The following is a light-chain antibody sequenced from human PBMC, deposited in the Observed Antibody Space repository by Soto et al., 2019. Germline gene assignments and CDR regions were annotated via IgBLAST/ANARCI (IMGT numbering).Light chain of an antibody. CDR2: AAS. CDR3: QKYNSAPPELT. J-gene: IGKJ4*01. V-gene: IGKV1-27*01. CDR1: QGISNY. Sequence: DIQMTQSPSSLSASVGDRVTITCRASQGISNYLAWYQQKPGKVPTLLIYAASTLQSGVPSRYSGSGSGTDFTLTISSLQPEHVATYYCQKYNSAPPELTFGGGTKVEIK.